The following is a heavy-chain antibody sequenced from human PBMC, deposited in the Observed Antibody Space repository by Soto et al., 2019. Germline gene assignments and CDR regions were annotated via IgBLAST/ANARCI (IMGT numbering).Heavy chain of an antibody. Sequence: SVKVSCKASGGTFSSYAISWVRQAPGQGLEWMGGIIPIFGTANYAQKFQGRVTITADESTSTAYMELSSLRSEDTAVYYCARGVRDFVYWYFDLWGRGTLVTAPQ. J-gene: IGHJ2*01. CDR2: IIPIFGTA. D-gene: IGHD2-15*01. CDR3: ARGVRDFVYWYFDL. V-gene: IGHV1-69*13. CDR1: GGTFSSYA.